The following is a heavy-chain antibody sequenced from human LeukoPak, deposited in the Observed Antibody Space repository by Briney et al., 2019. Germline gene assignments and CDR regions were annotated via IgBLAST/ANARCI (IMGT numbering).Heavy chain of an antibody. Sequence: GRSLRFSCAASGFTFSIYAMHWVRQAPGKGLEWVAVISYDGSNKYYADSVKGRFTISRDNSKNTLYLQMNSLRAEDTAVYYCARDRFHSNGWYWYSDYWGQGTLVTVSS. V-gene: IGHV3-30-3*01. D-gene: IGHD6-19*01. CDR1: GFTFSIYA. CDR3: ARDRFHSNGWYWYSDY. J-gene: IGHJ4*02. CDR2: ISYDGSNK.